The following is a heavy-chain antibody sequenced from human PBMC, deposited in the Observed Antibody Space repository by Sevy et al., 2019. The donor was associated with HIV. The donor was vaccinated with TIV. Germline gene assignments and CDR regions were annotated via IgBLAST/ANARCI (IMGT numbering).Heavy chain of an antibody. CDR1: GFTFIDYT. V-gene: IGHV3-21*06. CDR3: ARENSSRPPGV. CDR2: ISSTDKYI. J-gene: IGHJ6*02. Sequence: GGSLRLSCAASGFTFIDYTINWIRQTPGKGLEWVSSISSTDKYIFYADSVKGRFTVSRDNAKNSVYLQMNSLTIEDTGIYYCARENSSRPPGVWGQGTTVTVSS. D-gene: IGHD6-13*01.